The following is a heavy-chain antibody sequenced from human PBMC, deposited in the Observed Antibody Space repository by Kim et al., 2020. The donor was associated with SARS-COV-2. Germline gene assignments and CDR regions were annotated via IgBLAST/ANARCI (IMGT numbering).Heavy chain of an antibody. Sequence: ADSVKGRFTISRDNSKNTLYLQMNSLRAEDTAVYYCAKASAYYYDSSGYYLGQGTLVTVSS. V-gene: IGHV3-30*02. J-gene: IGHJ4*02. D-gene: IGHD3-22*01. CDR3: AKASAYYYDSSGYY.